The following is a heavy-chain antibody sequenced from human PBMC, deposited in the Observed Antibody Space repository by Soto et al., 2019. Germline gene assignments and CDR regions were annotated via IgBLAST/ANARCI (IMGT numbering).Heavy chain of an antibody. J-gene: IGHJ3*02. Sequence: LSLTCTVSGGSISSYYWSWIRQPPGKGLEWIGSIYHSGSTYYNPSLKSRVTISVDTSKNQFSLKLSSVTAADTAVYYCARAAGGGYCSGGSCYSRAFDIWGQGTMVTVSS. CDR1: GGSISSYY. D-gene: IGHD2-15*01. V-gene: IGHV4-59*08. CDR2: IYHSGST. CDR3: ARAAGGGYCSGGSCYSRAFDI.